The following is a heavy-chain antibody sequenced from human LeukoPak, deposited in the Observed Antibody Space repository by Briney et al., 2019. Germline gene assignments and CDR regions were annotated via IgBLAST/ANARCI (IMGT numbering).Heavy chain of an antibody. CDR1: GFTFSSYG. Sequence: GRSLRLSCAASGFTFSSYGMHWVRQAPGKGLEWVAVISYDGSNKYYADSVKGRFTISRDNSKNTLYLQMNSLRAEDTAVYYCAKGSSSWYNWFDPWGQGTLVTVSS. V-gene: IGHV3-30*18. CDR3: AKGSSSWYNWFDP. CDR2: ISYDGSNK. J-gene: IGHJ5*02. D-gene: IGHD6-13*01.